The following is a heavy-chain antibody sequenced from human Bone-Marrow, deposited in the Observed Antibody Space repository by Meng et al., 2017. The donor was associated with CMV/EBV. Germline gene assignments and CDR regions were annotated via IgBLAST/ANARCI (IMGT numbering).Heavy chain of an antibody. CDR3: ARAPYGSISWFDP. J-gene: IGHJ5*02. V-gene: IGHV3-74*01. CDR1: GFTFNDYW. CDR2: INTIGSST. Sequence: GGSLRLSCVASGFTFNDYWMHWVRQGPGRVLIWVARINTIGSSTIYADSVKGRFTISRENAKNTVYLQMDRLRAEDSAVYFCARAPYGSISWFDPWGQGTLVTVSS. D-gene: IGHD6-13*01.